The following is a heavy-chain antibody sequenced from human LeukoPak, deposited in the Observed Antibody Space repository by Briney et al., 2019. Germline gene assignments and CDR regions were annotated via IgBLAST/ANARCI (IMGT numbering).Heavy chain of an antibody. CDR1: GGSISSGGYY. D-gene: IGHD7-27*01. Sequence: SETLSRTCTVSGGSISSGGYYWSWIRQHPGKGLEWIGYIYYSGSTYYNPSLKSRVTISVDTSKNQFSLKLSSVTAADTAVYYCARDGDDYFDYWGQGTLVTVSS. V-gene: IGHV4-31*03. J-gene: IGHJ4*02. CDR2: IYYSGST. CDR3: ARDGDDYFDY.